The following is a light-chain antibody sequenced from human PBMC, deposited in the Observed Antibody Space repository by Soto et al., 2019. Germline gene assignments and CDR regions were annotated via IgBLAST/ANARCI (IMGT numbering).Light chain of an antibody. CDR3: QIWGTGTYVV. V-gene: IGLV4-69*01. CDR2: LNSDGSH. Sequence: QPVLTQSPSASASLGASVKLTCTLSSGHSSYAIAWHQQQSEKGPRYLMKLNSDGSHSKGDGIPDRFSGSSSGAERYLTISSLQSEDEADYYCQIWGTGTYVVFGGGTKLTVL. J-gene: IGLJ2*01. CDR1: SGHSSYA.